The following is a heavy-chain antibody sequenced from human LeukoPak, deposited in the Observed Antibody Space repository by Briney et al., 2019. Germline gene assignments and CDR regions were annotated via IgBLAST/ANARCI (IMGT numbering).Heavy chain of an antibody. CDR3: ARDTSGYCSTSRCYGSWYFDL. J-gene: IGHJ2*01. CDR1: GFTFSSYW. D-gene: IGHD2-2*01. V-gene: IGHV3-7*03. CDR2: IKQDGSET. Sequence: PGGSLRLSCAASGFTFSSYWMSWVRQAPGKGLEWVANIKQDGSETHYVDSVKGRFTISRDNAKNSLYLQISSLRAEDTAIYYCARDTSGYCSTSRCYGSWYFDLWGRGTLVTVSS.